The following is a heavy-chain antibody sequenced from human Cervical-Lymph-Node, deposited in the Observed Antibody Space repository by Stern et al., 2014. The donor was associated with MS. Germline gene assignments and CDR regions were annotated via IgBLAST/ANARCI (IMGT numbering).Heavy chain of an antibody. Sequence: QVQLGQSGGGVVQPGRSLSLSCVASGFTFSTYAMHWVRQAPGKGLECVAFVSYDGTQRNSTDSVKARFTISRDNSKNTLYLHMNSLRDEDTAVYFCARGGRGVGLEYWGQGALVTVSS. CDR2: VSYDGTQR. V-gene: IGHV3-30-3*01. J-gene: IGHJ4*02. CDR3: ARGGRGVGLEY. D-gene: IGHD3-10*01. CDR1: GFTFSTYA.